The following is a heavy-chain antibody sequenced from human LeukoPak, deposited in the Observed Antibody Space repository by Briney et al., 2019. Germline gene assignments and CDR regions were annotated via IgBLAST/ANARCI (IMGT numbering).Heavy chain of an antibody. J-gene: IGHJ4*02. D-gene: IGHD6-13*01. Sequence: VESLKISCKGSGYSFTSYWIGWVRQMPGKGLEWMGIIYPGDSDTRYSPSFQGQVTISADKSISTAYLQWSSLKASDTAMYYCVVTGTAAGTTEYFDYWGQGTLVTVSS. V-gene: IGHV5-51*01. CDR3: VVTGTAAGTTEYFDY. CDR1: GYSFTSYW. CDR2: IYPGDSDT.